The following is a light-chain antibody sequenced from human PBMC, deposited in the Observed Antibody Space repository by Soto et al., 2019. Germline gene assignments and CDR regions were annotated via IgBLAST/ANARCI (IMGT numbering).Light chain of an antibody. CDR2: GAY. CDR1: QTISNNY. V-gene: IGKV3-20*01. CDR3: QHYGSAPPLS. Sequence: EIVLTQSPGTLSLSPGERATLSCRASQTISNNYLAWYQQKPGQPPRLLIYGAYTSATAIPDRFSGSGSVTDFTLSISGLEPDDFAVFYCQHYGSAPPLSFGPGTQVDI. J-gene: IGKJ3*01.